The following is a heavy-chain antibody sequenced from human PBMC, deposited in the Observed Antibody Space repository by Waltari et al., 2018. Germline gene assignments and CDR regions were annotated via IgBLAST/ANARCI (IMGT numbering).Heavy chain of an antibody. V-gene: IGHV1-58*02. J-gene: IGHJ4*02. CDR3: AAVLLQNSSGWYSDY. CDR2: IVVGRGNT. D-gene: IGHD6-19*01. CDR1: GFTFTSSA. Sequence: QMQLVQSGPEVKKPGTSVKVSCKASGFTFTSSAMQWVRQARGQRLEWIGGIVVGRGNTNYAQKLQERVTITRDMSTSTAYMELSSLRSEDTAVYYCAAVLLQNSSGWYSDYWGQGTLVTVSS.